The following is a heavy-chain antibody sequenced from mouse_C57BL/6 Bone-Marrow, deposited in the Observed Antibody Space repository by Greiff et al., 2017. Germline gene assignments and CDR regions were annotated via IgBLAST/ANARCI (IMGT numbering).Heavy chain of an antibody. D-gene: IGHD6-1*01. CDR1: GYTFTSYW. CDR3: ARATFAY. Sequence: VQLQQPGAELVRPGTSVKLSCKASGYTFTSYWMHWVKQRPGQGLEWIGVIDPSDSYTNYNQKFKGQATLTVDTSSSTAYMQLSSLTSEDSAVYYCARATFAYWGQGTLVTVSA. V-gene: IGHV1-59*01. CDR2: IDPSDSYT. J-gene: IGHJ3*01.